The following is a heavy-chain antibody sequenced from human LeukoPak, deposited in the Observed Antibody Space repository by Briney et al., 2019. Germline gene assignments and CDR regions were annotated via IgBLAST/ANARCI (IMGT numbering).Heavy chain of an antibody. J-gene: IGHJ3*02. D-gene: IGHD5-24*01. CDR1: GFTFDDYA. CDR3: AKVEMAVISNPTAFDI. V-gene: IGHV3-9*01. CDR2: ISWNSDSI. Sequence: QPGGSLRLSCAASGFTFDDYAMHWVRQAPGKGLEWVSGISWNSDSIDYADSVKGRFTISRDNAKNSLYLQMNSLRVEDTALYYCAKVEMAVISNPTAFDIWGQGTMVTVSS.